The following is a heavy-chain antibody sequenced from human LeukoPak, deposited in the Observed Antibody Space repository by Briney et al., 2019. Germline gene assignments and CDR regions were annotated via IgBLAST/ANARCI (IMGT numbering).Heavy chain of an antibody. CDR2: INHSGST. CDR1: GGSFSSGDYY. V-gene: IGHV4-30-4*01. J-gene: IGHJ6*02. D-gene: IGHD5-18*01. Sequence: PSQTLSLTCTVSGGSFSSGDYYWNWIRQPPGKGLEWIGEINHSGSTNYNPSLKSRVTISVDTSKNQFSLKLSSVTAADTAVYYCARVRYSYGFYYYGMDVWGQGTTVTVSS. CDR3: ARVRYSYGFYYYGMDV.